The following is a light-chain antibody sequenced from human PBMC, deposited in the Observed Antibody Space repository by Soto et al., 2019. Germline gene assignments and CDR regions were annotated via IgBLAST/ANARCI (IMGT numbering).Light chain of an antibody. CDR2: GNS. CDR1: SSNNGAGYD. CDR3: QSYDSSLSGSV. Sequence: QSVRTQPPSVSGAPGQRVTMSCTGSSSNNGAGYDVHWYQQLPGTAPKLLIYGNSNRPSGVPDRFSGSKSGTSASLAITGLQAEDEADYYCQSYDSSLSGSVFGGGTQLTVL. V-gene: IGLV1-40*01. J-gene: IGLJ7*01.